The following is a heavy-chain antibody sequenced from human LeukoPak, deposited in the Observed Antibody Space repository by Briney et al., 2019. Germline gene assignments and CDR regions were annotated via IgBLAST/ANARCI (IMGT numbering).Heavy chain of an antibody. CDR3: VSGVSSSWYYFDY. J-gene: IGHJ4*02. CDR2: IYHSGST. CDR1: GYSISSGYY. Sequence: SETLSLTCTVSGYSISSGYYWGWIRQPPGKGLEWIGSIYHSGSTNYNPSLKSRVTISVDTSKNQFSLKLSSVTAADTAVYYCVSGVSSSWYYFDYWGQGTLVTVSS. V-gene: IGHV4-38-2*02. D-gene: IGHD6-13*01.